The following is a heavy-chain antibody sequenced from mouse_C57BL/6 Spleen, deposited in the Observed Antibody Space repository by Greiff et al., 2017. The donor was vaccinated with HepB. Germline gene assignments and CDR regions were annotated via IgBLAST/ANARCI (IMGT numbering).Heavy chain of an antibody. Sequence: EVKLVESGGGLVQPGGSLSLSCAASGFTFTDYYMSWVRQPPGKALEWLGFIRNKANGYTTEYSASVKGRFTISRDNSQSILYLQMNALRAEDSATYYGASYMEGDGWFAYWGQGTLVTVSA. D-gene: IGHD2-3*01. J-gene: IGHJ3*01. CDR3: ASYMEGDGWFAY. V-gene: IGHV7-3*01. CDR1: GFTFTDYY. CDR2: IRNKANGYTT.